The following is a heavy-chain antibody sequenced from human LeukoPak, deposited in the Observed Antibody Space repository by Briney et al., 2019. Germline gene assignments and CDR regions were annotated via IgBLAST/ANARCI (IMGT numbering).Heavy chain of an antibody. CDR3: LRSRGNSYGFWDS. Sequence: GGPLRLSCAASGFTFSSDWMHWVRQVPGEGLVWVSRINGGGTSISYADSVKGRFTISRDNAKNILYLQMNSLRDEDWCVYPCLRSRGNSYGFWDSWGQGTLVTVSS. J-gene: IGHJ4*02. CDR2: INGGGTSI. D-gene: IGHD5-18*01. CDR1: GFTFSSDW. V-gene: IGHV3-74*01.